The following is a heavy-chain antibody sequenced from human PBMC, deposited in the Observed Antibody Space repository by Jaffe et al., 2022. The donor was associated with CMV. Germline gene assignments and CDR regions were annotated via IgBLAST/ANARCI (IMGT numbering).Heavy chain of an antibody. CDR3: ARGGLHSARPFDY. CDR2: ISSSGSTI. V-gene: IGHV3-48*03. J-gene: IGHJ4*02. D-gene: IGHD6-6*01. CDR1: GFTFSSYE. Sequence: EVQLVESGGGLVQPGGSLRLSCAASGFTFSSYEMNWVRQAPGKGLEWVSYISSSGSTIYYADSVKGRFTISRDNAKNSLYLQMNSLRAEDTAVYYCARGGLHSARPFDYWGQGTLVTVSS.